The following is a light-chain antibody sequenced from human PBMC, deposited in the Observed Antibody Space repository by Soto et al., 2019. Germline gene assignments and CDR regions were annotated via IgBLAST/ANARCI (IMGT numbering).Light chain of an antibody. J-gene: IGLJ2*01. CDR1: SSSVGNNY. CDR3: GTWDSSLSAVV. Sequence: QPVLTQPPSVSAAPGQKVTISCSGSSSSVGNNYVSWYQQFPRSAPKLLIYDTYKRPSGIPDRFSGSKSDTSATLVITGLQTGDEADYYCGTWDSSLSAVVLGGGTKLTVL. CDR2: DTY. V-gene: IGLV1-51*01.